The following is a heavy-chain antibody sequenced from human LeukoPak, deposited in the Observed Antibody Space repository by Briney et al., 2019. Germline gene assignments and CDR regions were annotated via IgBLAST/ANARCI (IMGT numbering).Heavy chain of an antibody. Sequence: GGSLRLSCAASGFTFSNYDMHWVRQATGKGLEWVSGIGTAGDIYYPGSVKGRFTISRDNSKNTLYLQMNSLRAEDTAVYYCAKDLTRDSYAPYYMDVWGKGTTVTISS. CDR1: GFTFSNYD. V-gene: IGHV3-13*01. D-gene: IGHD5-18*01. J-gene: IGHJ6*03. CDR2: IGTAGDI. CDR3: AKDLTRDSYAPYYMDV.